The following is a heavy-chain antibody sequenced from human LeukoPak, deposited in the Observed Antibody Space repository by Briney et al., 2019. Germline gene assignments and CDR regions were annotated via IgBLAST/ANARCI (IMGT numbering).Heavy chain of an antibody. CDR1: GGSISSDSYY. Sequence: PSETLSLTCTVSGGSISSDSYYWGWIRQPPGKGLEWIGSAYYSGNTYFSPSLKSRVSISVDTSKNQFSLKLSSVTAADTAVYYCARRHGYTGFGESLVVRRIDYWGQGTLVTVSS. D-gene: IGHD3-10*01. CDR3: ARRHGYTGFGESLVVRRIDY. V-gene: IGHV4-39*01. CDR2: AYYSGNT. J-gene: IGHJ4*02.